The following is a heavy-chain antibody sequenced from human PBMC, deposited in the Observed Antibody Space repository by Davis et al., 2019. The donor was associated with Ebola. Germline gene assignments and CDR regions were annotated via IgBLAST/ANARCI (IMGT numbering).Heavy chain of an antibody. J-gene: IGHJ4*02. Sequence: KVSCKASGYTFTSYAMHWVRQMPGKRLEWMGRIDPSDSYTNYGPSFQGHVTISADKSISTVYLQWDSLKSSDTAMYFCAGQQQLSTSIDYWGQGSLVTVSS. CDR2: IDPSDSYT. CDR1: GYTFTSYA. D-gene: IGHD1-1*01. V-gene: IGHV5-10-1*01. CDR3: AGQQQLSTSIDY.